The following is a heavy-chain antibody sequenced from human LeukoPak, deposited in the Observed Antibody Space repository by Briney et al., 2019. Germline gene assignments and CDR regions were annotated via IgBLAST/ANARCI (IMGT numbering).Heavy chain of an antibody. V-gene: IGHV1-18*01. CDR3: ARDPPYNGNDVDAFDI. Sequence: ASVKVSCKASGYTFTRYGIRWVRQAPGQGLEWMGWISAYNGSTNYAQKLEGRVTMTSDTSTSTAYMELRSLRSDDTAVYYCARDPPYNGNDVDAFDIWGQGTMVTVSS. D-gene: IGHD1-1*01. J-gene: IGHJ3*02. CDR2: ISAYNGST. CDR1: GYTFTRYG.